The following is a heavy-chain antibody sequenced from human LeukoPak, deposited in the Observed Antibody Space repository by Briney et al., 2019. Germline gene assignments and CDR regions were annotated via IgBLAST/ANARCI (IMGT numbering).Heavy chain of an antibody. D-gene: IGHD5-12*01. V-gene: IGHV7-4-1*02. CDR3: ARANSDIVAPLRYFDY. CDR1: GYTFTSYA. J-gene: IGHJ4*02. CDR2: INTNTGNP. Sequence: ASVKVSCKASGYTFTSYAMNWVRQAPGQGLEWMGWINTNTGNPTYAQGFTGRFVFSLDTSVSTAYLQISSLKAEDTAVYYCARANSDIVAPLRYFDYWGQGTLVTVSS.